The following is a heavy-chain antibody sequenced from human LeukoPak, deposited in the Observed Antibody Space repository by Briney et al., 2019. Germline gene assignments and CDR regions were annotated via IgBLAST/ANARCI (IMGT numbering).Heavy chain of an antibody. CDR3: ARGGVAIPAANNWFDP. CDR2: IYYSGNT. Sequence: SETLSLTCAVSGDSINPYYWSWIRQPPGKGLEWIGYIYYSGNTKYNPSLKSRVIISADTSKNHYSLRLSSVTAADTAVYYCARGGVAIPAANNWFDPWGQGTLVTVSS. D-gene: IGHD2-2*01. CDR1: GDSINPYY. V-gene: IGHV4-59*01. J-gene: IGHJ5*02.